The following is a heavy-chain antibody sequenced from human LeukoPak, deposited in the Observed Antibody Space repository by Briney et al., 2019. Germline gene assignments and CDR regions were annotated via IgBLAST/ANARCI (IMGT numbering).Heavy chain of an antibody. CDR3: ARTYYDFWSGYSQHDY. Sequence: SETLSLTCTVSGGSISSSSYYWSWTRQPAGKGLEWIGRIYTSGSTNYNPSLKSRVTISVDTSKNQFSLKLSSVTAADTAVYYCARTYYDFWSGYSQHDYWGQGTLVTVSS. CDR2: IYTSGST. J-gene: IGHJ4*02. CDR1: GGSISSSSYY. D-gene: IGHD3-3*01. V-gene: IGHV4-61*02.